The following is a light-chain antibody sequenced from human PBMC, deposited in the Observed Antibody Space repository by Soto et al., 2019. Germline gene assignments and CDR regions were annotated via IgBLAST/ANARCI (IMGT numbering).Light chain of an antibody. V-gene: IGKV1-39*01. CDR3: QQSYITHT. CDR2: AAS. Sequence: DIQMTQSPSSLSPSVGDRVSITCRASQSISTYLNWYQQKPGKAPKLLIYAASTLQSGVPSRFSRSGSGTDFTLTISSLQPEDFATYYCQQSYITHTFGLVTKLEIK. CDR1: QSISTY. J-gene: IGKJ2*01.